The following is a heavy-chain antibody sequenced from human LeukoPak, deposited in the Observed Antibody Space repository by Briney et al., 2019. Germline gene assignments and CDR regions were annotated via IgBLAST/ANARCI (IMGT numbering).Heavy chain of an antibody. CDR2: FDPEDGET. D-gene: IGHD3-22*01. V-gene: IGHV1-24*01. CDR1: GYTLTELS. CDR3: ATESPRRQYYYDPNWFDP. J-gene: IGHJ5*02. Sequence: ASVKVSCKVSGYTLTELSMHWVRQAPGKGLEWMGGFDPEDGETIYAQKFQGRVTMTEDTSTDTAYMELSSLRSEDTAVYYCATESPRRQYYYDPNWFDPWGQGTLVTVSS.